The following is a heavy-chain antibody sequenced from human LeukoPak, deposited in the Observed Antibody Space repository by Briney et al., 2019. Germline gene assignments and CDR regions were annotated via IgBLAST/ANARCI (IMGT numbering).Heavy chain of an antibody. CDR3: TTLTFPPFYDYGDYSDY. CDR2: IKSKTDGGTT. J-gene: IGHJ4*02. Sequence: PGGSLRLSCAASGFNLNNYEINWVRQAPGKGLEWVGRIKSKTDGGTTDYAAHVKGRFTISRDDSKNTLYLQMNSLKTEDTAVYYCTTLTFPPFYDYGDYSDYWGQGTLVTVSS. D-gene: IGHD4-17*01. V-gene: IGHV3-15*07. CDR1: GFNLNNYE.